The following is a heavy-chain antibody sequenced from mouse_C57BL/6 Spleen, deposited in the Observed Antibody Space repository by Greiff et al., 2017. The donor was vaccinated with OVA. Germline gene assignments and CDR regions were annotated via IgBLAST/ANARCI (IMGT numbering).Heavy chain of an antibody. CDR1: GYTFTSYW. CDR3: AREDDYDSFAY. D-gene: IGHD2-4*01. V-gene: IGHV1-69*01. CDR2: IDPSDSYT. J-gene: IGHJ3*01. Sequence: VQLQESGAELVMPGASVKLSCKASGYTFTSYWMHWVKQRPGQGLEWIGEIDPSDSYTNYNQKFKGKSTLTVDKSSSTAYMQLSSLTSEDSAVYYCAREDDYDSFAYWGQGTLVTVSA.